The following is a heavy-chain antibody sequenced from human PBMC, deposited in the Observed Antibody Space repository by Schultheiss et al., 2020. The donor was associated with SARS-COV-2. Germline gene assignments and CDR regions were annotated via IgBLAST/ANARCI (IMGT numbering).Heavy chain of an antibody. CDR1: GYTFTSYG. D-gene: IGHD3-3*01. CDR3: ARDFPQGAYSTHEYYYYYGMDV. J-gene: IGHJ6*02. CDR2: ISVYNGNT. V-gene: IGHV1-18*01. Sequence: ASVKVSCKASGYTFTSYGISWVRQAPGQGLEWMGWISVYNGNTNYAQKLQGRVTMTTDTSTSTAYMELRSLRSDDTAVYYCARDFPQGAYSTHEYYYYYGMDVWGQGTTVTVSS.